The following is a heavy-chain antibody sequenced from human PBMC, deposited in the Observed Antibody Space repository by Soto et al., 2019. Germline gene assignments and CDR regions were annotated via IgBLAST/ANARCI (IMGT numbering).Heavy chain of an antibody. J-gene: IGHJ5*01. Sequence: QVQLQQSGPGLVKPSQTLSLTCAISGDSVSTNSATWDWFRQSPSRGLEWLGRTYYRSRWFHDYAVSVKSRITISPYTSTNQLSLQLTSVTPDDTAVYYCARLVGNSWLDSWGQGTLVTVSS. CDR3: ARLVGNSWLDS. D-gene: IGHD2-2*01. CDR2: TYYRSRWFH. V-gene: IGHV6-1*01. CDR1: GDSVSTNSAT.